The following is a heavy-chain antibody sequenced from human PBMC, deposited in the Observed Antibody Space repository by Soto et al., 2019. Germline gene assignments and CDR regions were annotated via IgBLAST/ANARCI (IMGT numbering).Heavy chain of an antibody. J-gene: IGHJ6*02. D-gene: IGHD3-10*01. CDR3: TTDYALLWFGESSNGMDV. V-gene: IGHV3-15*07. CDR2: IKSKTDGGTT. Sequence: GGSLRLSCAASGFTFSNAWMNWVRQAPGKGLEWVGRIKSKTDGGTTDYAAPVKGRFTISRDDSKNTLYLQMNSLKTEDTAVYYCTTDYALLWFGESSNGMDVWGQGTTVTVSS. CDR1: GFTFSNAW.